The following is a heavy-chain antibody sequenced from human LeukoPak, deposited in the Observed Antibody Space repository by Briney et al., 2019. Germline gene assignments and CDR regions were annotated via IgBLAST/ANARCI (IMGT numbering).Heavy chain of an antibody. D-gene: IGHD3-16*01. J-gene: IGHJ4*02. CDR3: ARGRLRGFTEDY. Sequence: ASVKVSCKASGYTFTSYYTHWVRQAPGQGLEWMGIINPSGGSTSYAQKFQGRVTMTRDMSTSTVYMELSSLRSEDTAVYYCARGRLRGFTEDYWGQGTLVTVSS. V-gene: IGHV1-46*01. CDR1: GYTFTSYY. CDR2: INPSGGST.